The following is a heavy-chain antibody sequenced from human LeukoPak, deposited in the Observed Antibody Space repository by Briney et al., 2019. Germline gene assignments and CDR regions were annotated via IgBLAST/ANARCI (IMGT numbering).Heavy chain of an antibody. J-gene: IGHJ3*02. CDR1: GFTFSSYW. CDR2: INSDGSST. D-gene: IGHD3-10*02. Sequence: PGGSLRLSCAASGFTFSSYWMHWVRQAPGKGLVWVSRINSDGSSTSYADSVKGRFTISRDNAKNSLYLQMNSLRAEDTAVYYCVREGARFGGFDIWGQGTMVTVSS. V-gene: IGHV3-74*01. CDR3: VREGARFGGFDI.